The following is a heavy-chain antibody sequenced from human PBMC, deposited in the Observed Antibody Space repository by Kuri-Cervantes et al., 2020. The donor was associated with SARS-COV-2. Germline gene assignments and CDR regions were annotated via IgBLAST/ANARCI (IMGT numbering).Heavy chain of an antibody. J-gene: IGHJ3*02. Sequence: ASVKVSCKASGGTFSSYAISWVRQAPGQGLEWMGGITPIFGTANYAQKFQGRVTITADESTSTAYMELSSLRSEDTAVYYCARLAGSGWFPDAFDIWGQGTMVTVSS. CDR1: GGTFSSYA. CDR2: ITPIFGTA. V-gene: IGHV1-69*13. CDR3: ARLAGSGWFPDAFDI. D-gene: IGHD6-19*01.